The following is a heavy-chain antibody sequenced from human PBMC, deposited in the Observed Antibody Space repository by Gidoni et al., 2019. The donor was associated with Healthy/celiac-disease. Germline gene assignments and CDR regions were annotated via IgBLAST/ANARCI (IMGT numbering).Heavy chain of an antibody. Sequence: QVQLQESGPGLVKPSQTLSLTCTVSGGSISSGSYYWSWIRQPAGKGLEWIGRIYTSGSTNYNPSLKSRVTISVDTSKNQFSLKLSSVTAADTAVYYCAREASYRKTYYMDVWGKGTTVTVSS. CDR3: AREASYRKTYYMDV. D-gene: IGHD3-16*02. V-gene: IGHV4-61*02. CDR1: GGSISSGSYY. J-gene: IGHJ6*03. CDR2: IYTSGST.